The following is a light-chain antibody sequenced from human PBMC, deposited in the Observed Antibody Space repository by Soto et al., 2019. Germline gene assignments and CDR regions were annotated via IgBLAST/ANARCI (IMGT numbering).Light chain of an antibody. V-gene: IGLV2-14*01. J-gene: IGLJ1*01. CDR2: EVS. Sequence: QSALTQPASVSGSPGQSITISCTGSSSDVGGHNSVSWYQQHPDKAPQLMIYEVSNRPSGVSNRFSGSKSGNTASLTISGLQAEDEADYYCSSWTSSCSYVLGTGTKLTVL. CDR1: SSDVGGHNS. CDR3: SSWTSSCSYV.